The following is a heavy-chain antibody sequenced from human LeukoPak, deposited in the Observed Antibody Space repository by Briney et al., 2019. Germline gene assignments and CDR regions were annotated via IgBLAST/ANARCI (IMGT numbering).Heavy chain of an antibody. V-gene: IGHV5-51*01. CDR3: ARRSGSDALDI. D-gene: IGHD3-10*01. J-gene: IGHJ3*02. CDR2: IYPGDSYT. Sequence: VESLKISCKGSGYSFTSYWIAWVRQMPGKGLEWMGIIYPGDSYTTYSPSFQGQVTISADKSISTAYLQWRSLKASDTAMYYCARRSGSDALDIWGQGTMVTVSS. CDR1: GYSFTSYW.